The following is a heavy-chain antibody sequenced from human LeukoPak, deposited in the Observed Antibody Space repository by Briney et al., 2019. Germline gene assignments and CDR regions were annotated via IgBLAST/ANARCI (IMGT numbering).Heavy chain of an antibody. J-gene: IGHJ4*02. CDR3: ARGGISFAY. Sequence: GGSLRLSCAASGFTFSSYSMNWVRQAPGKGLEWVATMTSSSTIYYADSVKGRFTISRDNAKNSLYLQMNSLRVEDTAVYYCARGGISFAYWGQGTLVTVSS. CDR2: MTSSSTI. V-gene: IGHV3-69-1*02. CDR1: GFTFSSYS.